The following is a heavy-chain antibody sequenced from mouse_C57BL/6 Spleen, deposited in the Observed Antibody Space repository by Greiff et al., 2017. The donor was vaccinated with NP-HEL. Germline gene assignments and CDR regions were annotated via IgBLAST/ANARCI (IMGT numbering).Heavy chain of an antibody. V-gene: IGHV1-81*01. CDR1: GYTFTSYG. CDR3: ARPPYYYGSPLYYFDY. Sequence: VQVVESGAELARPGASVKLSCKASGYTFTSYGISWVKQRTGQGLEWIGEIYPRSGNTYYNEKFKGKATLTADKSSSTAYMELRSLTSEDSAVYFCARPPYYYGSPLYYFDYWGQGTTLTVSS. CDR2: IYPRSGNT. J-gene: IGHJ2*01. D-gene: IGHD1-1*01.